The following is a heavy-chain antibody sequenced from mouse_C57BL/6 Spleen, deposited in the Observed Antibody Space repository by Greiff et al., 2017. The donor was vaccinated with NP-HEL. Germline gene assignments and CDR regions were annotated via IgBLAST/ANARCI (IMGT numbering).Heavy chain of an antibody. Sequence: EVKLVESGGGLVKPGGSLKLSCAASGFTFSDYGMHWVRQAPEKGLEWVAYISRCSSTIYYADTVKGRFTISRDNAKNTLFLQMTSLRSEDTAMYYCARPYGSSFYFDYWGQGTTLTVSS. V-gene: IGHV5-17*01. CDR2: ISRCSSTI. CDR3: ARPYGSSFYFDY. CDR1: GFTFSDYG. D-gene: IGHD1-1*01. J-gene: IGHJ2*01.